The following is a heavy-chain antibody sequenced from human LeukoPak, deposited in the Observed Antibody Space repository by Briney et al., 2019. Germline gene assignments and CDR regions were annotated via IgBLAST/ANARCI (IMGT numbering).Heavy chain of an antibody. CDR1: GFTFDRYT. V-gene: IGHV3-43*01. D-gene: IGHD3-10*02. CDR2: AGWAGGTT. CDR3: AKELDTMFFDY. J-gene: IGHJ4*02. Sequence: GGSLRLSCATSGFTFDRYTIHWVRQAPGKGLEWVSLAGWAGGTTYYSDSVRGRFTISRDSGKNSVYLQMNSLSTDDTAFYFCAKELDTMFFDYWGQGALVTVSS.